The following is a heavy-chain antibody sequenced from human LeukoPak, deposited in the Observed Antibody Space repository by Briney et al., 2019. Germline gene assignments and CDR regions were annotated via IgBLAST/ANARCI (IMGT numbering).Heavy chain of an antibody. D-gene: IGHD3-10*01. Sequence: GGSLRLSCAASGFTFSSYGMHWVRQAPGKGLEWVAVISYDGSNKYYADSVKGRFTISRDNSKNTLYLQMNSLRAEDTAVYYCAKGYYTMVRGVIIGIDYWGQGTLVTVSS. CDR1: GFTFSSYG. V-gene: IGHV3-30*18. J-gene: IGHJ4*02. CDR2: ISYDGSNK. CDR3: AKGYYTMVRGVIIGIDY.